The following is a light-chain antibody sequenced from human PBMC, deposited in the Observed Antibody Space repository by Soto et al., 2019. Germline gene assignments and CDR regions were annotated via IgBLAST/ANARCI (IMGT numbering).Light chain of an antibody. Sequence: QSVLTQPASVSASPGQSITISCTGTSSNVGTYDLVSWYQHHPDKAPKLIIYEGTKRPSGISSRFSGSKSGNTASLTISGLQAVDDADYYCCSFAVGAALVFGGGTKLTVL. CDR1: SSNVGTYDL. V-gene: IGLV2-23*01. J-gene: IGLJ2*01. CDR2: EGT. CDR3: CSFAVGAALV.